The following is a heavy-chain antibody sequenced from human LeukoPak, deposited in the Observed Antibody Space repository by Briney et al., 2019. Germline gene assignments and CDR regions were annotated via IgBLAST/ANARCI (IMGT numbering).Heavy chain of an antibody. CDR2: VYFDGGT. D-gene: IGHD3-16*01. CDR3: AREHYYEGRGRFDP. V-gene: IGHV4-39*07. CDR1: VDSVSRGIYH. J-gene: IGHJ5*02. Sequence: SETLSLTCSVSVDSVSRGIYHWGWIRQPPGKGLEWIGSVYFDGGTHYNPSLQSRVTISVDTSQNQFSLRLSSVTAADTALDYCAREHYYEGRGRFDPWGQGTLVTVSS.